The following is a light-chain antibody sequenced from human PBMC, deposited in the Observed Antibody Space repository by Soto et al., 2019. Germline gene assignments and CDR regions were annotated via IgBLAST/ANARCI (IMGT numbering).Light chain of an antibody. CDR3: QSFNSRAVI. Sequence: NFILTQPHSVSESPGKTVTVSCTRSSGRIVSNFVQWYQQRPGSAPTTVIYEDNQRPSGVPDRFSGAIDSSSNSASLTISGLKTEDEADYYCQSFNSRAVIFGGGIKVTVL. J-gene: IGLJ2*01. V-gene: IGLV6-57*04. CDR1: SGRIVSNF. CDR2: EDN.